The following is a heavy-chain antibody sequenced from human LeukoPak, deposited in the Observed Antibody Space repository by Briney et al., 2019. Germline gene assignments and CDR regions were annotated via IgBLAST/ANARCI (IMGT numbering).Heavy chain of an antibody. J-gene: IGHJ4*02. CDR2: IIPIFGTA. CDR3: ARDYYDSSGYYSGFDY. D-gene: IGHD3-22*01. V-gene: IGHV1-69*13. Sequence: GASVKVSCTASGGTFSSYAISWVRQAPGQGLEWMGGIIPIFGTANYPQKFQGRVTITADEFTSTAYMELSSLRSEDTAGYYCARDYYDSSGYYSGFDYWGQGTLVTVSS. CDR1: GGTFSSYA.